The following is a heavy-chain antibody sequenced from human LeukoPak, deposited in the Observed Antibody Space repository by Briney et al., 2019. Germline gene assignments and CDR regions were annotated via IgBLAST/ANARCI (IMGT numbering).Heavy chain of an antibody. CDR3: ARDNTQRRGYEFHVEYYDALDS. J-gene: IGHJ3*01. D-gene: IGHD5-12*01. CDR1: GFTFSSYS. Sequence: GGSLRLSCAASGFTFSSYSMNWVRQAPGKGLEWVANIKEDGNEKYYADSVKGRFTISRDNTKNSLYLQMSSLRAEDTAVYYCARDNTQRRGYEFHVEYYDALDSWGQGTRVTVSS. V-gene: IGHV3-7*01. CDR2: IKEDGNEK.